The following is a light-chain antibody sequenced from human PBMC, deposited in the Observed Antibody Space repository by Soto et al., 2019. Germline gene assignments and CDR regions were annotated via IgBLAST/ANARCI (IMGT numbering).Light chain of an antibody. V-gene: IGLV3-21*02. Sequence: SYVLTQPPSVSVAPGQTASLTCGGNNIGRKSVHWYQQKPGQAPVLVVYDDTDRPSGIPERFSGSNSGNTATLTISRVEAGDEADYYCQVWHNDNSDHLLFGGGTKVTVL. CDR2: DDT. J-gene: IGLJ3*02. CDR1: NIGRKS. CDR3: QVWHNDNSDHLL.